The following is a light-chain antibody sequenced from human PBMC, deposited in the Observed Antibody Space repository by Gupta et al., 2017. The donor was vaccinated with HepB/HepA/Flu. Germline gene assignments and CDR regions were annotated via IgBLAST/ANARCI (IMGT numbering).Light chain of an antibody. Sequence: QSALTQPASVSGSPGQSITISCPGPSSDVGGYNYVSWYQQHPGKAPKLMMYEFSNRPSGVSNRFSGSKSGNTASLTISGLQAEDEAYYYCSSYTTSSTLGLFGGGTKLTVL. J-gene: IGLJ2*01. CDR3: SSYTTSSTLGL. V-gene: IGLV2-14*01. CDR1: SSDVGGYNY. CDR2: EFS.